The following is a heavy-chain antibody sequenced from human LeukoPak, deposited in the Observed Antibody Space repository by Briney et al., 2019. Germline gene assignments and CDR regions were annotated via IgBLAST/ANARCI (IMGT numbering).Heavy chain of an antibody. D-gene: IGHD3-10*01. CDR3: ARIPRFGEYYYYMDV. Sequence: PSETLSLTCTVSGYSISSGYYWGWIRQPPGKGLEWIGYIYYSGSTNYNPSLKSRVTISVDTSKNQFSLKLSSVTAADTAVYYCARIPRFGEYYYYMDVWGKGTTVTISS. CDR1: GYSISSGYY. V-gene: IGHV4-61*01. J-gene: IGHJ6*03. CDR2: IYYSGST.